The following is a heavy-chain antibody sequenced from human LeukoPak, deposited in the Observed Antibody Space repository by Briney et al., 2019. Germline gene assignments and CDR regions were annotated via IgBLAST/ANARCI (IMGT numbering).Heavy chain of an antibody. V-gene: IGHV1-46*01. CDR2: INPNGGST. CDR1: GYTFTSYY. D-gene: IGHD6-6*01. CDR3: ARAEQLAEFDY. J-gene: IGHJ4*02. Sequence: ASVKVSCKASGYTFTSYYMHWVRQAPGQGLEWMGIINPNGGSTSYAQKFQGRVTMTRDTSTSTVYMELSSLRSEDTAVYYCARAEQLAEFDYWGQGTLVTVSS.